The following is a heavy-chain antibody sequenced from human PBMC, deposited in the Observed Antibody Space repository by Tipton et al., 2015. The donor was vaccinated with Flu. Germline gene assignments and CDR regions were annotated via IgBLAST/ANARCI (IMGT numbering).Heavy chain of an antibody. CDR2: VSRTGST. CDR1: GDSISSDFY. CDR3: ARRGYVSSEGHYYYYYGVDV. V-gene: IGHV4-38-2*01. J-gene: IGHJ6*02. D-gene: IGHD2-15*01. Sequence: TLSLTCAVSGDSISSDFYWAWIRQFPGKGLEWIGTVSRTGSTIYNPSLKSRVTISIDTSKNQFSLNTRSVTAADTAVYYCARRGYVSSEGHYYYYYGVDVWGQGTTVTVTS.